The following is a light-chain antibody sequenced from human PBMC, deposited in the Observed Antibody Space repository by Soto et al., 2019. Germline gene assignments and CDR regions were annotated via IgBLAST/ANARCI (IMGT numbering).Light chain of an antibody. V-gene: IGLV2-11*01. CDR3: CSYVDTDTWV. Sequence: QSVLTQPRSVSGSPGQSVTISCTGTNSDVGGYNYVSWYQQYPGKAPKLMISGVSERPSGVPDRFSGSKSGNTASLTISGLQAEDEADYSCCSYVDTDTWVFGGGTKLTVL. CDR1: NSDVGGYNY. J-gene: IGLJ3*02. CDR2: GVS.